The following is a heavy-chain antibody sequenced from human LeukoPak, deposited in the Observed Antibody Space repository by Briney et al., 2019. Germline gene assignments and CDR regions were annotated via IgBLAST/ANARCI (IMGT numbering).Heavy chain of an antibody. D-gene: IGHD2-2*01. CDR1: GYTFTSYD. V-gene: IGHV1-8*01. CDR3: ARGRTGPADDAFDI. CDR2: MNPNSGNT. J-gene: IGHJ3*02. Sequence: GASVKVSCKASGYTFTSYDINWVRQATGQGLEWMGWMNPNSGNTGYAQNFQGRVTMTRNTSISTAYMELSSLRSEDTAVYYCARGRTGPADDAFDIWGQGTMVTVSS.